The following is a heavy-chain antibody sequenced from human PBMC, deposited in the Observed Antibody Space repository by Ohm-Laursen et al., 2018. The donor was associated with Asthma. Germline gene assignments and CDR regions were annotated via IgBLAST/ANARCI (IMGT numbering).Heavy chain of an antibody. CDR1: GFTFSSFA. CDR3: AKARYGSGSFNHYGMDV. CDR2: ITSDGGWA. V-gene: IGHV3-30*04. D-gene: IGHD3-10*01. J-gene: IGHJ6*02. Sequence: SLRLSCAASGFTFSSFAMHWVRQAPGKGLDWVTIITSDGGWAAYADSMKGRFTISRDNSKNRLYLQMKSLRAEDTAVYYCAKARYGSGSFNHYGMDVWGQGTTVTVSS.